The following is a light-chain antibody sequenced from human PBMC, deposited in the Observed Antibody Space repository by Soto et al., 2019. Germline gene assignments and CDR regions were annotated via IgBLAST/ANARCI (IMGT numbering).Light chain of an antibody. CDR3: SSYAGSNNLGVV. CDR2: DVS. J-gene: IGLJ2*01. V-gene: IGLV2-8*01. Sequence: QSALTQPPSASGSPGQSVTISCTGTSSDVGGYNYVSWYQQHPGKVPKLMIYDVSKRPSGVPDRFSGSKSGNTASLTVSGLQAEDEADYYCSSYAGSNNLGVVFGGGTKLTVL. CDR1: SSDVGGYNY.